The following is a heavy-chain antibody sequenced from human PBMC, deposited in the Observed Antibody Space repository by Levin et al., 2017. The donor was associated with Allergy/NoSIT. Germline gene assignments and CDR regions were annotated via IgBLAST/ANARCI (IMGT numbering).Heavy chain of an antibody. D-gene: IGHD3-3*01. CDR1: GYTFTSYY. V-gene: IGHV1-46*01. Sequence: ASVKVSCKASGYTFTSYYMHWVRQAPGQGLEWMGIINPSGGSTSYAQKFQGRVTMTRDTSTSTVYMELSSLRSEDTAVYYCARAGKGLEWLPGAAFDIWGQGTMVTVSS. CDR2: INPSGGST. CDR3: ARAGKGLEWLPGAAFDI. J-gene: IGHJ3*02.